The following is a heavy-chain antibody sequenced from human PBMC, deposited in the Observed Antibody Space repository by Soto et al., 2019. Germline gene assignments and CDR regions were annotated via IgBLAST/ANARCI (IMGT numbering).Heavy chain of an antibody. CDR1: GGSISSSS. Sequence: LSLTCTVSGGSISSSSYYWGWIRQPPGKGLEWVAVISYDGSNKYYADSVKGRFTISRDNSKNTLYLQMNSLRAEDTAVYYCAKDADYYGYGDYWGQGTLVTVSS. CDR2: ISYDGSNK. J-gene: IGHJ4*02. D-gene: IGHD3-10*01. CDR3: AKDADYYGYGDY. V-gene: IGHV3-30*18.